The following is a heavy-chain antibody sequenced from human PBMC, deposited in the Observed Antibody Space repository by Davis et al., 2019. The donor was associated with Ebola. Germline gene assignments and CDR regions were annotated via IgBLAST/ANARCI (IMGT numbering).Heavy chain of an antibody. J-gene: IGHJ5*02. V-gene: IGHV1-18*01. Sequence: ASVKVSCKASGYTFTTYGISWVRQAPGQGLEWMGWISAYYGTTNYAQSLQGRVTMTRNTSINTAYMELSRLRSDDTAVYYCARGGAARNNWFDPWGQGTLVTVSS. CDR2: ISAYYGTT. CDR1: GYTFTTYG. CDR3: ARGGAARNNWFDP. D-gene: IGHD6-6*01.